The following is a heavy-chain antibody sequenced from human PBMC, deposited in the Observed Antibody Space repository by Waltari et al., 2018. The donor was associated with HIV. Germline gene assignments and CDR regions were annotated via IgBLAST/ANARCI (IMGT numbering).Heavy chain of an antibody. D-gene: IGHD3-10*01. V-gene: IGHV4-38-2*02. Sequence: QVQLQESGPGLVKPSETLSLTCAVPGYSISSGYYWAWIRQPPGKGLEWIGSIYHSGSTYYNPSLKSRVTISVDTSKNQFSLKLSSVTAADTAVYYCARDGITMVRALDVWGQGTTVTVSS. CDR1: GYSISSGYY. CDR2: IYHSGST. CDR3: ARDGITMVRALDV. J-gene: IGHJ6*02.